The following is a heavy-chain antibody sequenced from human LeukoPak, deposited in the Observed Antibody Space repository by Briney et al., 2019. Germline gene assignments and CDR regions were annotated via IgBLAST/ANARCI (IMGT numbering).Heavy chain of an antibody. CDR2: LYYSGSS. J-gene: IGHJ4*02. D-gene: IGHD3-10*01. CDR1: GGSISSSSYF. V-gene: IGHV4-39*01. CDR3: ASRRAYGSGLN. Sequence: PSETLSLTCTVSGGSISSSSYFWGWIRQPPEKGLEWIGSLYYSGSSYYNPSLKSRVAISVDTSKNQFSLKLSSVTAADTAVYYCASRRAYGSGLNWGQGTLVTVSS.